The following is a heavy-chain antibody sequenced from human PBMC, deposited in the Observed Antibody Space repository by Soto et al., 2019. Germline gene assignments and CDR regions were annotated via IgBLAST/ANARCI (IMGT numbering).Heavy chain of an antibody. CDR1: GYSISSGYH. V-gene: IGHV4-38-2*02. D-gene: IGHD3-10*01. CDR3: ASQDRVGAAGRWFDP. CDR2: VHYSGNT. J-gene: IGHJ5*02. Sequence: SETLSLTCTVSGYSISSGYHWAWIRQPPGKGLEWLGSVHYSGNTYYNPSLKSRLTISVDKSKNQFSLNLSSVTAADTAVYYCASQDRVGAAGRWFDPWGQGTLVTAS.